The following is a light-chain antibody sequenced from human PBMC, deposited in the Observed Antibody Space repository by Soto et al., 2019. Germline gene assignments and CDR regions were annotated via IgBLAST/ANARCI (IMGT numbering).Light chain of an antibody. V-gene: IGKV3-20*01. CDR2: GAS. CDR3: QQYGRSLFT. CDR1: QSVSSSY. Sequence: EIVLTHSPGTLSLSPGERATLSCRASQSVSSSYLAWYQQKPGQAPRLLIYGASSRATGIPDRFSGSGSGTDFTLTISILEPEDLAVYYCQQYGRSLFTFGPGTKVDIK. J-gene: IGKJ3*01.